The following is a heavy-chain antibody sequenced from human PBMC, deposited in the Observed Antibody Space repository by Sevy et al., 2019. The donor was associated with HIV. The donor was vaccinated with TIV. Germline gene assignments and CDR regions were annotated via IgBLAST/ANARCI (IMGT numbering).Heavy chain of an antibody. Sequence: GGSLRLSCAASGFTFSSYWMSWVRQAPGKGLEWVANIKQDGSEKYYVDSVKGRFTISRDNAKNSLYLQMNSLRAEDTAVYYCARAYRRYDFWSGYFQSSGLHDAFDIWGQGTMVTVSS. CDR1: GFTFSSYW. J-gene: IGHJ3*02. D-gene: IGHD3-3*01. CDR3: ARAYRRYDFWSGYFQSSGLHDAFDI. CDR2: IKQDGSEK. V-gene: IGHV3-7*01.